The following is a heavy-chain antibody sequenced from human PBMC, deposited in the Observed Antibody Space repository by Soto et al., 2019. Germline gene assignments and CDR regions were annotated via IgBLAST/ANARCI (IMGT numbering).Heavy chain of an antibody. CDR3: ERTIFGVVTHSSYMDV. CDR2: IKQDGNDL. Sequence: EVQLVESGGGLVQPGGSLRLSCAASGFTFSSYWMSWVRQAPEKGLEWVANIKQDGNDLYFVDSVKGRFTISRDNAKNSMYLHMGSLKAEDTGVYYCERTIFGVVTHSSYMDVWGKGTTVTVSS. D-gene: IGHD3-3*01. J-gene: IGHJ6*03. CDR1: GFTFSSYW. V-gene: IGHV3-7*01.